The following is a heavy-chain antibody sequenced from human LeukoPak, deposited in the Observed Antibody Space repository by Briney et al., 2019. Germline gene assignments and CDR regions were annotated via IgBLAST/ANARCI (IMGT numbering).Heavy chain of an antibody. CDR1: GGSFSGYY. Sequence: SETLSLTCAVYGGSFSGYYWSWIRQPPGKGLEWIGEINHSGSTSYNPSLKSRVTISVDTSKNQFSLNLSSVTAADTAVYYCARGGVGSSGYYFDYWGQGTLVTVSS. D-gene: IGHD6-6*01. CDR3: ARGGVGSSGYYFDY. J-gene: IGHJ4*02. CDR2: INHSGST. V-gene: IGHV4-34*01.